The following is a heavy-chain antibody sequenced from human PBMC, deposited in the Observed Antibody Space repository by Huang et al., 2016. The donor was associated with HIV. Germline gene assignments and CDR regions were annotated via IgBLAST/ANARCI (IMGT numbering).Heavy chain of an antibody. V-gene: IGHV1-69*13. D-gene: IGHD4-17*01. CDR3: ARGQLGSYGDYDVLY. CDR2: IIPMFGTP. J-gene: IGHJ4*02. Sequence: QVQLVQSGAEVKTPGSSVKVSCKASGCTFSKYAISWVRQAPGQGLEGMGGIIPMFGTPNYARKFQGRVTITADDSTSTTYVEVSSLRSEDTALYYCARGQLGSYGDYDVLYWGQGTLVTVSS. CDR1: GCTFSKYA.